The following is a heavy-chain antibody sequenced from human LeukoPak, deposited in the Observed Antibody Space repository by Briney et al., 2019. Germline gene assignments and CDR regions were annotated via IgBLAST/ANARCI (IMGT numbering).Heavy chain of an antibody. Sequence: PGGSLRLSCAVSGITLSNYGMSWVRQAPGKGLEWVAGISGSGGSTNYADSVKGRFTSSRDNRKNTLYLQMNSLRAEDTAVYFCAKRGVVIRVILVGFHKEAYYFDSWGQGALVTVSS. J-gene: IGHJ4*02. V-gene: IGHV3-23*01. D-gene: IGHD3-22*01. CDR3: AKRGVVIRVILVGFHKEAYYFDS. CDR2: ISGSGGST. CDR1: GITLSNYG.